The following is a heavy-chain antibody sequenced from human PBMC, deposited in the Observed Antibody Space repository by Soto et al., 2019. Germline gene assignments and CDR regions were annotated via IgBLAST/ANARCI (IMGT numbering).Heavy chain of an antibody. CDR2: IKGDGGER. CDR1: GLTFSMYW. CDR3: ATDLIVGVSSLYY. J-gene: IGHJ4*02. V-gene: IGHV3-7*03. Sequence: PGGSLRLSCAASGLTFSMYWMTWVRQAPGKGLEWVANIKGDGGERHYVDSAKGRFTISRDNAKNSLYLYMNSLRAEDTAVYYCATDLIVGVSSLYYWGQGTLVTVSS. D-gene: IGHD1-26*01.